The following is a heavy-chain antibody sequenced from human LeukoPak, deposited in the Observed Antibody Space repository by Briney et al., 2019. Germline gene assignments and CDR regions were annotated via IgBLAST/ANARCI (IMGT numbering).Heavy chain of an antibody. D-gene: IGHD2-15*01. J-gene: IGHJ6*02. CDR2: IYYSGST. CDR3: ARCAARPGINYYGMDV. Sequence: SETLSLTCTVSGGSISSYYWSWIRQPPGKGLEWIGYIYYSGSTNYNPSLKSRVTISVDTSKNQFSLKLSSVTAEDTAVYYCARCAARPGINYYGMDVWGQGTTVTVSS. CDR1: GGSISSYY. V-gene: IGHV4-59*01.